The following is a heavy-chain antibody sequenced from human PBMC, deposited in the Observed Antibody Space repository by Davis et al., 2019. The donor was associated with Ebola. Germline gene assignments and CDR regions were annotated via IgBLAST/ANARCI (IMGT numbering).Heavy chain of an antibody. J-gene: IGHJ6*02. CDR3: ARDGDRGGDCVTPQFYYYYYGMDV. V-gene: IGHV3-48*02. CDR1: GFTFSSYS. D-gene: IGHD2-21*02. Sequence: PGGSLRLSCAASGFTFSSYSMNWVRQAPGKGLEWVSYISSSSSTIYYADSVKGRFTISRDNAKNSLYLQMNSLRDEDTAVYYCARDGDRGGDCVTPQFYYYYYGMDVWGQGTTVTVSS. CDR2: ISSSSSTI.